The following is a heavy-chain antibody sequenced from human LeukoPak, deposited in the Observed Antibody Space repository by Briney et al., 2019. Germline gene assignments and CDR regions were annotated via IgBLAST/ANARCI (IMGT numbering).Heavy chain of an antibody. V-gene: IGHV3-48*04. CDR3: ARSTTHPYNHYMDV. CDR2: ISSSGSTI. J-gene: IGHJ6*03. D-gene: IGHD1-14*01. Sequence: GGSLRLSCAASGFTFSSYSMNWVRQAPGKGLEWVSYISSSGSTIYYADSVKGRFTISRDNAKNTLYLQMNSLRVEDTAVYYCARSTTHPYNHYMDVWGKGTTVTLSS. CDR1: GFTFSSYS.